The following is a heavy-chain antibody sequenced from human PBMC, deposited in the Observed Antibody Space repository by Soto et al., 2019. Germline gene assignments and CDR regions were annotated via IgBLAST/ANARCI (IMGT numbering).Heavy chain of an antibody. Sequence: GGSLRLFCAVSGFPFSSSAMSWVRQAPGKGLEWVSSTSASGDSTYYADSVKGRFTISRDNSKNTLYLQMNSLRAEDTAVYYCARHGGSGSFDYWGQGTLITVSS. V-gene: IGHV3-23*01. CDR3: ARHGGSGSFDY. D-gene: IGHD6-19*01. CDR2: TSASGDST. CDR1: GFPFSSSA. J-gene: IGHJ4*02.